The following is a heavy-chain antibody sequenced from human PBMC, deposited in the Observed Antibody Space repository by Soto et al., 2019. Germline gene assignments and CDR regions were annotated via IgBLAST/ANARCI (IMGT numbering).Heavy chain of an antibody. CDR1: GGSISSYY. V-gene: IGHV4-59*01. CDR2: IYYSGST. J-gene: IGHJ6*02. Sequence: SETLSLTCTVSGGSISSYYWSWIRQPPGKGLEWIGYIYYSGSTNYNPSLKSRVTISVDTSKNQFSLKLSPVTAADTAVYYCARGEQHYYYYYGMDVWGQGTTVTVSS. CDR3: ARGEQHYYYYYGMDV. D-gene: IGHD1-1*01.